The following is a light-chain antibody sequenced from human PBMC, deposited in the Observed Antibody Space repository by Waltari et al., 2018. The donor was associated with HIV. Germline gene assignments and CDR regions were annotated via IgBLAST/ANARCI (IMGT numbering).Light chain of an antibody. CDR1: TSDVGGYDF. Sequence: QSALTQPASVSGSPGPSITISCTGTTSDVGGYDFVSWFQQHPGKAPHLLIYDVTSRPSGTSDRFSGSKSGATASLTISGLQAEDEADYYCSSYATNTTVIFGGGTKVTVL. J-gene: IGLJ2*01. V-gene: IGLV2-14*03. CDR3: SSYATNTTVI. CDR2: DVT.